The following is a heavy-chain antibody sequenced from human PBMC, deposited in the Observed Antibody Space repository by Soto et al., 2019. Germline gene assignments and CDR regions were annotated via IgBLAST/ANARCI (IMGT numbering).Heavy chain of an antibody. CDR2: IYYAGTT. V-gene: IGHV4-59*01. CDR3: ARDSGYGDPFDY. D-gene: IGHD4-17*01. Sequence: ALSLTSTVSSVANGPYDVCCIRQPPGKGLEWVGYIYYAGTTSYNPSLKSRVTISLETSKSQFSLRLSSVTAADTAVYYCARDSGYGDPFDYWGQGTLVTVSS. CDR1: SVANGPYD. J-gene: IGHJ4*02.